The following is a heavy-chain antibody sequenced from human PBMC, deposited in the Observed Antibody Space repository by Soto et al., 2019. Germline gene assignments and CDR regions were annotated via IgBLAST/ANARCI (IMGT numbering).Heavy chain of an antibody. J-gene: IGHJ5*02. CDR2: VYSSGGT. V-gene: IGHV4-4*07. CDR1: GGSMSGFY. Sequence: SETLSLTCTVSGGSMSGFYWTWIRQPAGKGLEWIGRVYSSGGTHYSPSLKSRVTISLDTSKNQFSLRLLSVTDADTAVYSCARGQRFSDWFDPWGQGTLVTVSS. D-gene: IGHD3-3*01. CDR3: ARGQRFSDWFDP.